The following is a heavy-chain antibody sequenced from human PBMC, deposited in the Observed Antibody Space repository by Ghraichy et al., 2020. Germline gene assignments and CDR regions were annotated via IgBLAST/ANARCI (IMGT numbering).Heavy chain of an antibody. CDR1: GFTFSNAW. CDR2: IKSKTDGGTT. Sequence: GGSLRLSCAASGFTFSNAWMSWVRQAPGKGLEWVGRIKSKTDGGTTDYAAPVKGRFTISRDDSKNTLYLQMNSLKTEDTAVYYCTTDPPMGDYGDLPLDYRGQGPLLIVPP. CDR3: TTDPPMGDYGDLPLDY. V-gene: IGHV3-15*01. D-gene: IGHD4-17*01. J-gene: IGHJ4*02.